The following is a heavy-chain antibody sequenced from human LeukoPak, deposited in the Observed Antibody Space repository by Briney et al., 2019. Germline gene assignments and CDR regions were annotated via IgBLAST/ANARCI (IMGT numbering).Heavy chain of an antibody. D-gene: IGHD3-22*01. V-gene: IGHV3-30*04. Sequence: GRSLRLSCAASGFTFSSYAMHWVRQAPGKGLEWVAVISYDGSNKYYADSVKGRFTISRDNSKNTLYLQMNSLRAEDTAVYYCARLAGYYYDSSGYIDYWGQGTLVTVSS. CDR2: ISYDGSNK. CDR3: ARLAGYYYDSSGYIDY. CDR1: GFTFSSYA. J-gene: IGHJ4*02.